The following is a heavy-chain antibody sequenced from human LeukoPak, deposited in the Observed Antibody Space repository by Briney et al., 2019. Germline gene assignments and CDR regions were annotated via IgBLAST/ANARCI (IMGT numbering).Heavy chain of an antibody. CDR1: GGSISNYY. CDR3: AKGYGDYVGWFDP. D-gene: IGHD4-17*01. CDR2: TSYSGST. V-gene: IGHV4-59*01. Sequence: SETLSLTCTVSGGSISNYYWMWIRQPPGKGLEWIGHTSYSGSTSFNPSPKSRVTISVDTSKNQFSLKLSSVTAADTAVYYCAKGYGDYVGWFDPWGQGTLVTVSS. J-gene: IGHJ5*02.